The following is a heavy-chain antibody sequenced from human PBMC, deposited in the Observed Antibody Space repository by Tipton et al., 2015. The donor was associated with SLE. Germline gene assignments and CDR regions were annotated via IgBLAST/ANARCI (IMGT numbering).Heavy chain of an antibody. Sequence: SLRLSCAASGLTVSDNYMSWVRQAPGKGLEWVSVLFRGGSTYYADSVKGRFSISRDNSENTLYLQMDSLRVEDTATYYCARDSPQPLVPCDDGGPGTQVTVSS. J-gene: IGHJ4*02. D-gene: IGHD6-13*01. CDR1: GLTVSDNY. CDR3: ARDSPQPLVPCDD. CDR2: LFRGGST. V-gene: IGHV3-66*02.